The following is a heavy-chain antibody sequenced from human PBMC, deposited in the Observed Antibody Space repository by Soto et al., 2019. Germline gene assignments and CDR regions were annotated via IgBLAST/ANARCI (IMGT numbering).Heavy chain of an antibody. CDR1: GDSVSSNSAA. V-gene: IGHV6-1*01. J-gene: IGHJ5*02. Sequence: SQTLSLTCAISGDSVSSNSAAWNWIRQSPSRGLEWLGRTYYRSKWYNDYAVSVKSRITINPDTSKNQFSLQLNSVTPEDTAVYYCARVNYYGSGRENWFDPWGQGTLVTVSS. CDR2: TYYRSKWYN. D-gene: IGHD3-10*01. CDR3: ARVNYYGSGRENWFDP.